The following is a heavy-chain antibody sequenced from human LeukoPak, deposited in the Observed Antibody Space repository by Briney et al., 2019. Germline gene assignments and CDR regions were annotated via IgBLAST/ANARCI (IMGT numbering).Heavy chain of an antibody. D-gene: IGHD3-3*01. CDR2: ISYDGSNK. CDR1: GFTFSSYV. Sequence: GGSLRLSCSASGFTFSSYVMHWVRQAPGKGLEWVAVISYDGSNKYYADSVKGRFTISRDNSKNTLYLQMNSLRAEDTAVYYCAKDGDPVHYWGQGTLVTVSS. CDR3: AKDGDPVHY. V-gene: IGHV3-30*18. J-gene: IGHJ4*02.